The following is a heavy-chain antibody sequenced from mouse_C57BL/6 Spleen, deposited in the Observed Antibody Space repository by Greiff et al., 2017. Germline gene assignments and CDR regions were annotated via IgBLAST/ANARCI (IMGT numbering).Heavy chain of an antibody. CDR1: GYAFSSYW. Sequence: QVQLQQSGAELVKPGASVKISCKASGYAFSSYWMNWVKQRPGKGLEWIGQIYPGDGDTNYNGKFKGKATLTADKSSSTAYMQLSSLTSEDSAVYFCARRYYYGSSGFDYWGQGTTLTVSS. V-gene: IGHV1-80*01. J-gene: IGHJ2*01. CDR3: ARRYYYGSSGFDY. D-gene: IGHD1-1*01. CDR2: IYPGDGDT.